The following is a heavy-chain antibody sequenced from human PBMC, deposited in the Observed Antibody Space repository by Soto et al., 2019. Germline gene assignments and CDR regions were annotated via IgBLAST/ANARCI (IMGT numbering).Heavy chain of an antibody. CDR3: ARSPGGFDY. V-gene: IGHV1-69*06. Sequence: QVQLVQSGAEVKKPGSSVKVSCKASGGTFSSLAISWVRQAPGQGLEWMGGLVPVFGTANYAQKFQDRVTITADKSTSTSYMELSSLRSEETAVYYCARSPGGFDYWGQGTLVTVSS. CDR2: LVPVFGTA. J-gene: IGHJ4*02. CDR1: GGTFSSLA. D-gene: IGHD3-10*01.